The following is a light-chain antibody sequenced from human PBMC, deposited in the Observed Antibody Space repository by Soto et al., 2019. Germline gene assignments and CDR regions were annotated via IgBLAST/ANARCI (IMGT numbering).Light chain of an antibody. V-gene: IGKV1-5*03. CDR2: QAS. Sequence: DIQMTQSPSTLSASIGDIVTITCRASQSISSWLAWYQQKPGKAPKLLMYQASSLESGVPSRFSGSGSGTEFTLTISSLQPDDFATYYCQQYETYPFTFGGGTKVEIK. CDR1: QSISSW. CDR3: QQYETYPFT. J-gene: IGKJ4*01.